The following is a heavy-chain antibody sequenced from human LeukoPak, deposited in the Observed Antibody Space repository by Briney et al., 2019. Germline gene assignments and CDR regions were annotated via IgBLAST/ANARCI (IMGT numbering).Heavy chain of an antibody. J-gene: IGHJ4*02. V-gene: IGHV4-59*11. CDR3: ARGDYYDTRGGYFDY. D-gene: IGHD3-22*01. Sequence: SETLSLTCTVSGSSISSHYWSWIRQPPGKGLEWIRYIYYSGSTNYNPSLKSRVTISVDTSKNQFSLKLSSVTAADTAVYYCARGDYYDTRGGYFDYWGQGTLVTVSS. CDR2: IYYSGST. CDR1: GSSISSHY.